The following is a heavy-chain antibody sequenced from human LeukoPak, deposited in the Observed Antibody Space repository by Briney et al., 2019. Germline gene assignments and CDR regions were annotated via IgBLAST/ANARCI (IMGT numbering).Heavy chain of an antibody. V-gene: IGHV3-53*01. D-gene: IGHD3-22*01. CDR2: IYSGGST. J-gene: IGHJ6*02. CDR3: AREPYYYDSSGYGGYGMDV. CDR1: GFTVSSNY. Sequence: PGGSLRLSCAASGFTVSSNYMSWVRQAPGKGLEWVSVIYSGGSTYYADSVKGRFTISRDNSKNTLYLQMNSLRDEDKAVYYCAREPYYYDSSGYGGYGMDVWGQGTTVTVSS.